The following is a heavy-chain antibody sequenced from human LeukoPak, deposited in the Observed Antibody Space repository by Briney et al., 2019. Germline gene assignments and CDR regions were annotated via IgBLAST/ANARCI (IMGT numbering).Heavy chain of an antibody. CDR3: ARPRYSSSSPYDY. CDR2: INHSGST. V-gene: IGHV4-34*01. J-gene: IGHJ4*02. CDR1: GGSFSGYY. D-gene: IGHD6-6*01. Sequence: KPSETLSLTCAVYGGSFSGYYWSWIRQPPGKGLEWIGEINHSGSTNYNPSLKSRVTISVDTSKNQFSLKLSSVTAADTAVYYCARPRYSSSSPYDYWGQGTLVTVS.